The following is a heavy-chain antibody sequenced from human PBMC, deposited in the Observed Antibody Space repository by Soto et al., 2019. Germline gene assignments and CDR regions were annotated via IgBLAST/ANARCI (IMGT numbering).Heavy chain of an antibody. CDR2: INHSGST. CDR3: ARGGLSMVRGVFYYYYGMDV. J-gene: IGHJ6*02. D-gene: IGHD3-10*01. V-gene: IGHV4-34*01. CDR1: GGSFSGYY. Sequence: SETLSLTCAVYGGSFSGYYWSWIRQPPGKGLEWIGEINHSGSTNYNPSLKSRVTISVDTSKNQFSLKLSSVTAADTAVYYCARGGLSMVRGVFYYYYGMDVWGQGTTVTVS.